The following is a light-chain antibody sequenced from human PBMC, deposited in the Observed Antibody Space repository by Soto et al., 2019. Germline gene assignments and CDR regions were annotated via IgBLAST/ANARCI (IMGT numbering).Light chain of an antibody. J-gene: IGLJ1*01. Sequence: QSVLTQPASVSGSPGQSITISCTGTSGDIGSYNRVSWYQQHPGKAPKLIIYEVTDRPSGVSNRFSGSKSGNTASLTISGLQAEDEAEYYCSSYPNTNTRPCVLGTGTKVTVL. CDR2: EVT. V-gene: IGLV2-14*01. CDR3: SSYPNTNTRPCV. CDR1: SGDIGSYNR.